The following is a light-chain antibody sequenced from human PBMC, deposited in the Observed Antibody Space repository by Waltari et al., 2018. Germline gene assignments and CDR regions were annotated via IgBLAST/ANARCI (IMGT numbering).Light chain of an antibody. CDR1: QSVSRS. CDR3: QHYVRLPAT. Sequence: IVLTQSPGTLSLSPGDRATLSCRASQSVSRSLAWYQQKPGKAPKLLIYGASTRATGIPDRFTGSGSGTDFSLTISSLEPEDFAIYFCQHYVRLPATFGQGTKVEIK. J-gene: IGKJ1*01. V-gene: IGKV3-20*01. CDR2: GAS.